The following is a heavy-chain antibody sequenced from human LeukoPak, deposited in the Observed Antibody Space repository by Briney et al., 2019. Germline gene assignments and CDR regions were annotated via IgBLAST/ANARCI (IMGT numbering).Heavy chain of an antibody. CDR3: VRVPARASSAFYYFDY. Sequence: GGSLRLSCTASGFTFNTYAMHWVRQTPGMGLEWVAVISYDGINIYYLDSVKGRFTISRDNSNNTLYLQINSLRPEDTAVYYCVRVPARASSAFYYFDYWGQGTLVTVSS. J-gene: IGHJ4*02. V-gene: IGHV3-30-3*01. CDR1: GFTFNTYA. D-gene: IGHD3-22*01. CDR2: ISYDGINI.